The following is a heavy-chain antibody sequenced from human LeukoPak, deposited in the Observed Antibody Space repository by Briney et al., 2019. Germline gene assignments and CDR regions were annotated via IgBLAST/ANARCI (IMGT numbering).Heavy chain of an antibody. J-gene: IGHJ5*02. Sequence: QSGGSLRLSCAASGFTFSSYWMGWVRRAPGMGLXWVATIKQDGSEKYYLDSVKGRFTISRDNAKNSLFLQMNSLRAEDTAVYYCAGARGWEFSSWGQGTLVTVSS. CDR1: GFTFSSYW. V-gene: IGHV3-7*01. CDR2: IKQDGSEK. D-gene: IGHD1-26*01. CDR3: AGARGWEFSS.